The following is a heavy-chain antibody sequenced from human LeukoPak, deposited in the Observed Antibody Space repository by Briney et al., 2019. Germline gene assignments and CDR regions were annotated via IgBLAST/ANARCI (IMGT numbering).Heavy chain of an antibody. J-gene: IGHJ6*02. CDR3: ARTRLLWFGELFGGYYYGMDV. CDR2: INHSGST. D-gene: IGHD3-10*01. CDR1: GGSFSGYY. V-gene: IGHV4-34*01. Sequence: PSETLSLTCAVYGGSFSGYYWSWIRQPPGKGLEWIGEINHSGSTNYNPYLKSRVTISVDTSKNQFSLKLSSVTAADTAVYYCARTRLLWFGELFGGYYYGMDVWGQGTTVTVSS.